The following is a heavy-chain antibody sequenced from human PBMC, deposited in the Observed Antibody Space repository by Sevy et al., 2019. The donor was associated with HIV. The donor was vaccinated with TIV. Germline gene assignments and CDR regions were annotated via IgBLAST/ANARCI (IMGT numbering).Heavy chain of an antibody. D-gene: IGHD6-13*01. V-gene: IGHV3-23*01. CDR1: GFTFSYYA. CDR2: ITESGTST. CDR3: AKDMYTSSWYYFDY. Sequence: GGSLRLSCAGSGFTFSYYAMSWVRQAPGKGLEWVSAITESGTSTFYADSVKGRFTISRDNSKNTVYMEMSDLRAEDTAVYFCAKDMYTSSWYYFDYWGQGALVTVSS. J-gene: IGHJ4*02.